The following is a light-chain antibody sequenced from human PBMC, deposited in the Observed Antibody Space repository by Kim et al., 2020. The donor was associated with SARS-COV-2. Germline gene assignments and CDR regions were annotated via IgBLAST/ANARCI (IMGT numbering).Light chain of an antibody. CDR1: QLFISSI. V-gene: IGKV3-20*01. CDR3: QVDGSADT. CDR2: GAS. Sequence: FFTPSPGPLSLSPGERATLSCRASQLFISSILAWYQQKPAQAPRLLIYGASSRATDIPDRFSGSGSGTDFTLTTSRREPEDCAVYYCQVDGSADTVGQGTKLE. J-gene: IGKJ2*01.